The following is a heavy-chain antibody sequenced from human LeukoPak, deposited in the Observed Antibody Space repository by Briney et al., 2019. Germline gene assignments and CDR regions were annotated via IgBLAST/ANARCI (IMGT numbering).Heavy chain of an antibody. CDR3: VKGGGYCSSTSCPPPYYFDY. Sequence: VGSLRLSCSASGFTFSSYAIHWVRQAPGKGLEYFSAITSNGGSTYYADSVKGRFTISRDNSKNTLYLQMSSLRAEDTAVYYCVKGGGYCSSTSCPPPYYFDYWGQGTLVTVSS. CDR2: ITSNGGST. D-gene: IGHD2-2*01. J-gene: IGHJ4*02. V-gene: IGHV3-64D*06. CDR1: GFTFSSYA.